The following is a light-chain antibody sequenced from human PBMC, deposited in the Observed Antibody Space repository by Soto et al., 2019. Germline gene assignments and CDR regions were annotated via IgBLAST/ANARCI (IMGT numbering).Light chain of an antibody. CDR2: WAS. V-gene: IGKV4-1*01. Sequence: DILMTQSPDSLAVSLGETATINFKSSQSFLYSSNNKNYLVWYQQKPGQPPKLLLYWASTRESGVPDRFSGSGSGTDFTLTISSLQAEDVAVYYCQQYYSTPLTFGGGTKVDNK. J-gene: IGKJ4*01. CDR1: QSFLYSSNNKNY. CDR3: QQYYSTPLT.